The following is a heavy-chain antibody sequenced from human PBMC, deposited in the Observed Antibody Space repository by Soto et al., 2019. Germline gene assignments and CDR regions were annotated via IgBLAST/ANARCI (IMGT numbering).Heavy chain of an antibody. J-gene: IGHJ4*02. V-gene: IGHV3-23*01. CDR1: GFTFSSYA. Sequence: VQLLESGGGLVQPGGSLRLSCAASGFTFSSYAMSWVRQAPGKGLEWVSAISGSGGSTYYADSVKGRFTISRDNSKNKLYLQMNSLRAEDTAVYYCTGRIAVADPFDYWGQGTLVTVSS. CDR3: TGRIAVADPFDY. CDR2: ISGSGGST. D-gene: IGHD6-19*01.